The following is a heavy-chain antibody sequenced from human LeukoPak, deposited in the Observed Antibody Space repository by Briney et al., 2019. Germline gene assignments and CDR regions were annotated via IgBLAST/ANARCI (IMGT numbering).Heavy chain of an antibody. V-gene: IGHV4-4*07. CDR1: GGSISSYY. D-gene: IGHD3-22*01. CDR2: IHSSGII. Sequence: SETLSLTCTVSGGSISSYYWSWIRQPAGKAPEWIGRIHSSGIINYNPPLKSRVTISLDYSNNQVSLKLNCVTAADTAVYYCVRDEANSGYPDYWGQGTLATVSS. J-gene: IGHJ4*02. CDR3: VRDEANSGYPDY.